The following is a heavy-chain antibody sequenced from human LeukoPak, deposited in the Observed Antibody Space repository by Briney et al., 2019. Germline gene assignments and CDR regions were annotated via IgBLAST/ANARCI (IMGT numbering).Heavy chain of an antibody. V-gene: IGHV3-30*18. CDR3: AKDQAYYDILTGYRPLNY. Sequence: PGGSLRLSCAASGFTFSSYGMHWVRQAPGKGLEWVAVISYDGSNKYYADSVKGRFTISRDNSKNTLYLQMNSLRAEDTAVYYCAKDQAYYDILTGYRPLNYWGQGTLVTVSS. D-gene: IGHD3-9*01. J-gene: IGHJ4*02. CDR1: GFTFSSYG. CDR2: ISYDGSNK.